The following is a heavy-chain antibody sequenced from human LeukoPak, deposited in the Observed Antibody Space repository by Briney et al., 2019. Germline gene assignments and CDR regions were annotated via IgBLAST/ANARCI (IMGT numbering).Heavy chain of an antibody. CDR2: ISGGGVTT. CDR3: ARNQQLGGHSYYYYGMDV. J-gene: IGHJ6*02. CDR1: GFTSIAYA. Sequence: GGSLRLSCVGSGFTSIAYALTWARQAPGKGLEWVSGISGGGVTTYYADSVKGRFTISRDNSKNTLYLQMNRLRADGTAIYYCARNQQLGGHSYYYYGMDVWGQGTTVTVSS. V-gene: IGHV3-23*01. D-gene: IGHD3-16*01.